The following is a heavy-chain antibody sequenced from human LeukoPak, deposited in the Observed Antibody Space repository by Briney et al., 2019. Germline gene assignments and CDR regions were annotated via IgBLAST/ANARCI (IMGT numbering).Heavy chain of an antibody. J-gene: IGHJ4*02. V-gene: IGHV3-11*01. Sequence: GGSLRLSCAASGFTFSDNYMSWIRQAPGKGLEWVSYISSSGSTIYYADSVKGRFTISRDNAKNSLYLQMNSLRAEDTAVYYCAKEPGYSSGWYGYSLDYWGQGTLVTVSS. CDR2: ISSSGSTI. D-gene: IGHD6-19*01. CDR3: AKEPGYSSGWYGYSLDY. CDR1: GFTFSDNY.